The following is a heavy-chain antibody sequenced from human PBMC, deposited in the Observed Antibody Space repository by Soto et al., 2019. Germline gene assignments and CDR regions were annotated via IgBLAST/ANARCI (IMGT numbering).Heavy chain of an antibody. Sequence: ASVKVSCKASGYTFTGYYMHWVRQAPGQGLEWMGWINPNSGGTNYAQKFQGRVTMTRDTSISTAYMELSRLRSDATAVYYCARGGSYDYVWGSYHVFDPWGQGTLVTVSS. CDR2: INPNSGGT. J-gene: IGHJ5*02. V-gene: IGHV1-2*02. D-gene: IGHD3-16*02. CDR1: GYTFTGYY. CDR3: ARGGSYDYVWGSYHVFDP.